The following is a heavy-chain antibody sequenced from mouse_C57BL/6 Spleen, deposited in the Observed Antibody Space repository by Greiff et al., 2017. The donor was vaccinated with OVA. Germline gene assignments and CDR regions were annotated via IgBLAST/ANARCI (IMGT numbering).Heavy chain of an antibody. CDR2: ISSGSSTI. D-gene: IGHD1-1*01. CDR3: ARRGTTVVAPAMDY. V-gene: IGHV5-17*01. J-gene: IGHJ4*01. Sequence: EVQLVESGGGLVKPGGSLKLSCAASGFTFSDYGMHWVRQAPEKGLEWVAYISSGSSTIYYAATVKGRFTISRDNAKNTLFLQMTSLRSEDTAMYYCARRGTTVVAPAMDYWGQGTSVTVSS. CDR1: GFTFSDYG.